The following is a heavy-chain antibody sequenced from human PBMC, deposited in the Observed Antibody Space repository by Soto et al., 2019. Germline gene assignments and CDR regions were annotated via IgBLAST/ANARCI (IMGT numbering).Heavy chain of an antibody. CDR3: TTDHKAIAARPAFRYGMDV. CDR1: GFTFSNAW. D-gene: IGHD6-6*01. CDR2: IKSKTDGGTT. Sequence: GGSLRLSCAASGFTFSNAWMSWVRQAPGKGLEWVGRIKSKTDGGTTDYAAPVKGRFTISRDDSKNTLYLQMNSLKTEDTAVYYCTTDHKAIAARPAFRYGMDVWGQGTTVTVSS. V-gene: IGHV3-15*01. J-gene: IGHJ6*02.